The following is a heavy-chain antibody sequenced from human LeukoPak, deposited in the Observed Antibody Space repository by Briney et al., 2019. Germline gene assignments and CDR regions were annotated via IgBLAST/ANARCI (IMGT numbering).Heavy chain of an antibody. CDR3: AKGGGGYSYGYFDY. CDR1: VFTFSSYA. D-gene: IGHD5-18*01. J-gene: IGHJ4*02. V-gene: IGHV3-23*01. Sequence: GGSLRLSCAASVFTFSSYAMSWVRQAPGKGLEWVSAISGSGGSTYYADSVKGRFTISRDNSKNTLYLQMNSLRAEDTAVYYCAKGGGGYSYGYFDYWGQGTLVTVSS. CDR2: ISGSGGST.